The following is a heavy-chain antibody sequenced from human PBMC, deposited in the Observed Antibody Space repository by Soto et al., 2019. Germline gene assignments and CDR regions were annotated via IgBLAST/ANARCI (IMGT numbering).Heavy chain of an antibody. V-gene: IGHV1-58*01. J-gene: IGHJ4*02. CDR3: AKPSHEMLTGYSPFDH. CDR2: IAVGSGYT. CDR1: GFTFTSSA. Sequence: SVKVSCKASGFTFTSSAFQWVRQARGQRLEWIGWIAVGSGYTNYAQRFQDRVTLTRDMSTATTYMELSRLTADDSALYYCAKPSHEMLTGYSPFDHWGQGTLVTVSS. D-gene: IGHD3-9*01.